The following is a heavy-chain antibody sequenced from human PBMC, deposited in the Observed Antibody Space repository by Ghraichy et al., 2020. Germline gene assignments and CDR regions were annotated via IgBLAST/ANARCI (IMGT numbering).Heavy chain of an antibody. J-gene: IGHJ5*02. CDR2: ISSSSSTI. CDR3: ARDLGRAAAGTWRSGVCWFDP. V-gene: IGHV3-48*01. Sequence: GGSLRLSCAASGFTFSSYSMNWVRQAPGKGLEWVSYISSSSSTIYYADSVKGRFTISRDNAKNSLYLQMNSLRAEDTAVYYCARDLGRAAAGTWRSGVCWFDPWGQGTLVTVSS. CDR1: GFTFSSYS. D-gene: IGHD6-13*01.